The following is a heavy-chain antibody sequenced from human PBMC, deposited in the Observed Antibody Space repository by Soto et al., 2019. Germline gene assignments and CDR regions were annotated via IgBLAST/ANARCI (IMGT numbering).Heavy chain of an antibody. CDR1: GFTFNSFA. J-gene: IGHJ4*02. CDR2: ISISGSST. Sequence: GGSLRLSCAASGFTFNSFAMSWVRQAPGEGLEWVSTISISGSSTYYADSVKGRFTISRDNSKNTVYLQVNSLRAEDTAVYYCAKLYYYSNRYYFDYWGQGTLVTVSS. CDR3: AKLYYYSNRYYFDY. D-gene: IGHD3-22*01. V-gene: IGHV3-23*01.